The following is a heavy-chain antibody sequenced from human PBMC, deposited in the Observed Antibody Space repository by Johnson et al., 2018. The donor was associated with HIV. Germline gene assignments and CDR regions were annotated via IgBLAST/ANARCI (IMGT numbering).Heavy chain of an antibody. CDR2: ISYDEIDK. D-gene: IGHD4-17*01. CDR3: ARPSVMTTLTTTPWAFDI. CDR1: GFTFSSYA. Sequence: QMLLVESGGGVVQPGRSLRLSCAASGFTFSSYAMHWVRQAPGKGLEWVAVISYDEIDKYYADSVTGRFTVSRDNSKNTLYLQMNSLRVDDTAVYHCARPSVMTTLTTTPWAFDIWGQGTMVTVSS. J-gene: IGHJ3*02. V-gene: IGHV3-30*03.